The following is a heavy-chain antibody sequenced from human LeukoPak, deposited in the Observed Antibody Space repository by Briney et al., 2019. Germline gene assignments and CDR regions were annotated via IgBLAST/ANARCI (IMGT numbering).Heavy chain of an antibody. J-gene: IGHJ3*02. CDR1: GGSISSGGYY. V-gene: IGHV4-61*08. Sequence: SETLSLTCTVSGGSISSGGYYWSWIRQHPGKGLEWIGYIDYSGSRYYKPSLKSRVTISLDTSKNQFSLKLSSVTAADTAVYYCARVVADAFDIWGQGTVVTVSS. CDR3: ARVVADAFDI. CDR2: IDYSGSR.